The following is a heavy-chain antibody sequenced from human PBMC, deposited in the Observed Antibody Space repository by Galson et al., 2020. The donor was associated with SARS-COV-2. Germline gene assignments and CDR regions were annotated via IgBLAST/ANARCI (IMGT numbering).Heavy chain of an antibody. Sequence: ASVKVSCKASGYTFTSYGIHWVRQAPGQGLEWMGWISGYNDNTDYAQKLQGRVTMTTDASTNTAYMELRSLRSDDTAVYYCARGSIDYQLLYTPDYWGQGTLVTVSS. CDR2: ISGYNDNT. CDR3: ARGSIDYQLLYTPDY. CDR1: GYTFTSYG. J-gene: IGHJ4*02. D-gene: IGHD2-2*02. V-gene: IGHV1-18*01.